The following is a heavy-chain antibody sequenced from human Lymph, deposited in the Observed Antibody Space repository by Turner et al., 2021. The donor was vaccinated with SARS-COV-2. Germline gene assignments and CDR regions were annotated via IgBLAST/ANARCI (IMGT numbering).Heavy chain of an antibody. CDR2: MNPNSGYT. Sequence: VQLVQSGAEVMKPGASVKVSCQASGYTFTSYDIHWVRQATGQGLEWMGWMNPNSGYTCYAQKFQGRVTMTRNTSISTAYMELNSLTSDDTAVYYCAKGDGYPPHGLLDPWGQGTLVTVSS. V-gene: IGHV1-8*01. CDR1: GYTFTSYD. J-gene: IGHJ5*02. CDR3: AKGDGYPPHGLLDP. D-gene: IGHD6-25*01.